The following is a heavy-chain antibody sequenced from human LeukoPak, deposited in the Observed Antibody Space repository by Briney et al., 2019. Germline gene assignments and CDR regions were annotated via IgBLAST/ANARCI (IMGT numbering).Heavy chain of an antibody. V-gene: IGHV3-30-3*01. CDR3: ARDGVGLYCSSTSCYYYYLDV. CDR1: GFIFSSYA. Sequence: GGSLRLSCAASGFIFSSYAMHWVRQAPGKGLEWVAVISYDGSNKYYTDSVKGRFNISRDNSKNTLYLQLSSLRAEDTAVYYCARDGVGLYCSSTSCYYYYLDVWGKGTTVTVSS. D-gene: IGHD2-2*01. J-gene: IGHJ6*03. CDR2: ISYDGSNK.